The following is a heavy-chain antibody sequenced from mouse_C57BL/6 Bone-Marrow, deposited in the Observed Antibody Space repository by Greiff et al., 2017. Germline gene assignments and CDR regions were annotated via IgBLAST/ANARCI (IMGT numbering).Heavy chain of an antibody. D-gene: IGHD2-4*01. CDR3: ARRYIYYDYDWFAY. CDR2: IYPRSGNT. J-gene: IGHJ3*01. Sequence: QVQLQQSGAELARPGASVKLSCKASGYTFTSYGISWVKQRTGQGLEWIGEIYPRSGNTYYNEKFKGKATLTADKSSSTAYMELRSLTSEASAVYFCARRYIYYDYDWFAYWGQGTLVTVSA. CDR1: GYTFTSYG. V-gene: IGHV1-81*01.